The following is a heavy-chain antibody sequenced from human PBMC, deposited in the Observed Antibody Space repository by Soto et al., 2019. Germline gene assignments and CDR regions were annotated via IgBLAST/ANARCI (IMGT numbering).Heavy chain of an antibody. CDR1: GFTFSGSA. Sequence: EVQLVESGGGLVQPGGSLKLSCAASGFTFSGSAMHWVRQASGKGLEWVGRIRSKANSYATAYAASVKGRFTISRDDSKNTANLQMNSVKREDTAVYYCTGLGYDFWSGSDPADYWGQGTLVTVSS. J-gene: IGHJ4*02. CDR2: IRSKANSYAT. V-gene: IGHV3-73*02. CDR3: TGLGYDFWSGSDPADY. D-gene: IGHD3-3*01.